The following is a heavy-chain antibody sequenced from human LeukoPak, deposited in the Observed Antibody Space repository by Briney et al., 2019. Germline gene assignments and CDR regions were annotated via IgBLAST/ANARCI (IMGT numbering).Heavy chain of an antibody. V-gene: IGHV4-34*01. CDR1: GGSFSGHY. D-gene: IGHD2-2*01. CDR2: INHSGST. CDR3: ARHLRGYCSSTSCYRARFDP. Sequence: SETLSVTCAVYGGSFSGHYWSCIRQPPGKGLEWIGEINHSGSTNYNPPLKSRVTISVHTSKNQFSLKLSSVTAADTAVYYCARHLRGYCSSTSCYRARFDPWGQGTLVTVSS. J-gene: IGHJ5*02.